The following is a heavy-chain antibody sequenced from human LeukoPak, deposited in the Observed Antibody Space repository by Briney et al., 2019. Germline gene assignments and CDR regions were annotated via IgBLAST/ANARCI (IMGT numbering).Heavy chain of an antibody. V-gene: IGHV4-61*02. J-gene: IGHJ5*02. CDR2: IYTSGST. CDR3: VRDVGGTLNWFDP. D-gene: IGHD1/OR15-1a*01. Sequence: SQTLSLTCTVSGGSISSGSYYWSWIRQPAGKGLEWIGRIYTSGSTNYNPSLESRVTISVDTSKNPFSLKLSSVTAADTAVYYCVRDVGGTLNWFDPWGQGTLVTVSS. CDR1: GGSISSGSYY.